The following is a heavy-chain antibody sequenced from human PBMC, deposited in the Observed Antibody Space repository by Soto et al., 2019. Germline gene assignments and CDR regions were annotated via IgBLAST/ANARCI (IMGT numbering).Heavy chain of an antibody. J-gene: IGHJ4*02. Sequence: GGSLRLSCAASGFTFSNAWMNWVRQAPGKGLEWVGRIRSKADGGTTDYAAPVKGRFTISRDDSKNTLYLQMNSLKTEDTAVYYCASGPYYYDSSGYYSWGQGTLVTVSS. D-gene: IGHD3-22*01. CDR3: ASGPYYYDSSGYYS. V-gene: IGHV3-15*07. CDR2: IRSKADGGTT. CDR1: GFTFSNAW.